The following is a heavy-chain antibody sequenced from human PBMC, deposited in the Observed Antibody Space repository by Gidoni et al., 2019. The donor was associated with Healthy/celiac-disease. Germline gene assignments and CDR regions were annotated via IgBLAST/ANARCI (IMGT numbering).Heavy chain of an antibody. CDR3: ASLPPSSVAGGIA. J-gene: IGHJ5*02. V-gene: IGHV4-30-2*01. CDR2: IYHSGST. Sequence: QLQLQESGSGLVKPSQTLSLTCAVSGGSISSGGYSWTWLRQPPGKGLEWIGYIYHSGSTYYNPSLKSRVTISVDRSKNQFSLKLSSVTAADTAVYYCASLPPSSVAGGIAWGQGTLVTVSS. CDR1: GGSISSGGYS. D-gene: IGHD6-19*01.